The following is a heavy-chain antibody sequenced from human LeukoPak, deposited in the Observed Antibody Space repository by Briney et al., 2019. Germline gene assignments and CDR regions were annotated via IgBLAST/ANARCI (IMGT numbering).Heavy chain of an antibody. CDR3: SRSGYSSSWYMF. V-gene: IGHV3-48*04. CDR1: GFTFSSHW. J-gene: IGHJ4*02. D-gene: IGHD6-13*01. Sequence: GGSLRLSCAASGFTFSSHWFHWVRQAPGKGLEWVSSISSGGRTIYYADSVKGRFTISRDNAKNSLYLKMNSLRSEDTAFYYCSRSGYSSSWYMFWGQGSLVTVSS. CDR2: ISSGGRTI.